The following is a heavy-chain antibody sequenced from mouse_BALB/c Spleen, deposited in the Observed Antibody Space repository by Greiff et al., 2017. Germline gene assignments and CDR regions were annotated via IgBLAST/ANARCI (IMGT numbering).Heavy chain of an antibody. V-gene: IGHV5-17*02. J-gene: IGHJ2*01. CDR1: GFTFSSFG. CDR2: ISSGSSTI. D-gene: IGHD1-1*01. CDR3: ARYNYGSSYPFDY. Sequence: EVQRVESGGGLVQPGGSRKLSCAASGFTFSSFGMHWVRQAPEKGLEWVAYISSGSSTIYYADTVKGRFTISRDNPKNTLFLQMTSLRSEDTAMYYCARYNYGSSYPFDYWGQGTTLTVPS.